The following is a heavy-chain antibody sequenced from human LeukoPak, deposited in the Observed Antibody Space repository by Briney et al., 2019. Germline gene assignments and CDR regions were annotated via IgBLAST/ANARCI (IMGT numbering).Heavy chain of an antibody. J-gene: IGHJ4*02. V-gene: IGHV4-39*01. D-gene: IGHD3-10*02. CDR1: GGSISSSSYY. CDR2: IYYSGST. Sequence: SETLSLTCTVSGGSISSSSYYWGWIRQPPGKGLEWIGSIYYSGSTYYNPSLKSRVTISVDTSKNQFSLKLSSVTAADTAVYYCARQMLAGDYFDYWGQGTLVTVSP. CDR3: ARQMLAGDYFDY.